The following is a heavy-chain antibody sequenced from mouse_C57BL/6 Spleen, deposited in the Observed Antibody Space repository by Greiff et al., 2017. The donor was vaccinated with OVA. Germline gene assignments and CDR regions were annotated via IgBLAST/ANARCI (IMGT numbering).Heavy chain of an antibody. Sequence: QVQLQQPGAELVKPGASVKLSCKASGYTFTSYWMHWVKQRPGRGLEWIGRIDPDSGGTKYNEKFKSKATLTVDKSSSTAYMQLSSLTSEGSAVYDGARTTRVTTGDYFDYWGKGTTLTVSS. D-gene: IGHD2-2*01. CDR3: ARTTRVTTGDYFDY. J-gene: IGHJ2*01. CDR1: GYTFTSYW. V-gene: IGHV1-72*01. CDR2: IDPDSGGT.